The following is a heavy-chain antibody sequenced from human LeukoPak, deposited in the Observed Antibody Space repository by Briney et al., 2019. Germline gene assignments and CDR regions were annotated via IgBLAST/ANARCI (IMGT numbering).Heavy chain of an antibody. CDR1: GFTFSSYW. V-gene: IGHV3-7*01. D-gene: IGHD1-26*01. CDR2: INEDGSGR. Sequence: PGGSLRLSCAVSGFTFSSYWMSWVRQAPGKGLEWLANINEDGSGRFYVDSVKGRLTISRDNAKNSLFLQMNSLRAEDTAVYYCERAAGGTSSDYWGQGTLVTVSS. J-gene: IGHJ4*02. CDR3: ERAAGGTSSDY.